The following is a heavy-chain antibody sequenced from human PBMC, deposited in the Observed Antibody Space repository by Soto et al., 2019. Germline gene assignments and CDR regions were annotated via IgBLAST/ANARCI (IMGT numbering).Heavy chain of an antibody. J-gene: IGHJ4*02. D-gene: IGHD2-2*01. Sequence: ASVKVSCKASGYNFTSYGISWVRQAPGQGLEWMGWISAYNGNTNYAQKLQGRVTMTTDRSTSTAYMELRSLRSDDTAVCYCARVGAGYCSSTSCYAFDYWGQGTLGTVSS. V-gene: IGHV1-18*01. CDR3: ARVGAGYCSSTSCYAFDY. CDR2: ISAYNGNT. CDR1: GYNFTSYG.